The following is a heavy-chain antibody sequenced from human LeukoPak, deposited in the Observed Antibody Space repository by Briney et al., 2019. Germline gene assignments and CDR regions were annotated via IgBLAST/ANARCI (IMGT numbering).Heavy chain of an antibody. CDR1: GYTFTGYY. D-gene: IGHD3-9*01. V-gene: IGHV1-2*02. CDR2: INPNSGGT. J-gene: IGHJ3*02. Sequence: ASVKVSCKASGYTFTGYYMHWVRQAPGQGLEWMGWINPNSGGTNYAQKFQGRVTMTRDTSISTAYMELNRLRSDDTALYYCARDPPGYLLGAFDIWGQGTMVTVSS. CDR3: ARDPPGYLLGAFDI.